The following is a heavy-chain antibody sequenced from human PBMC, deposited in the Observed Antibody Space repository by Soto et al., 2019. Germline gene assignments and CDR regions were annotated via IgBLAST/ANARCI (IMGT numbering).Heavy chain of an antibody. Sequence: GGSLRLSCAASGFTFSSYAMSWVRQAPGKGLEWVSAISGSGGSTYYADSVKGRFTISRDNSKNTLYLQMNSLRAEDTAVYYCAKWSMRYFDWTPARDAFYIWGQGTMVTVSS. D-gene: IGHD3-9*01. CDR1: GFTFSSYA. V-gene: IGHV3-23*01. CDR3: AKWSMRYFDWTPARDAFYI. CDR2: ISGSGGST. J-gene: IGHJ3*02.